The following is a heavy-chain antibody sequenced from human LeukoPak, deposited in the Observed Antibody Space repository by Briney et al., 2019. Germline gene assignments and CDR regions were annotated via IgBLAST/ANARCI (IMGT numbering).Heavy chain of an antibody. CDR1: GYTFTSYD. Sequence: ASVKVSCKASGYTFTSYDINWVRQATGQGLEWMGWMNPNSGNTGYAQKFQGRVTMTEDTSTDTAYMELSSLRSEDTAVYYCATEWWGYWGQGTLVTVSS. CDR2: MNPNSGNT. D-gene: IGHD2-8*01. J-gene: IGHJ4*02. V-gene: IGHV1-8*01. CDR3: ATEWWGY.